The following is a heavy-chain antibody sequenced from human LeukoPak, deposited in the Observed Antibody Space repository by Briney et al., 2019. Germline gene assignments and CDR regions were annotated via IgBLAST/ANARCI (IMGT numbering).Heavy chain of an antibody. J-gene: IGHJ5*02. Sequence: SETLSLTCTVSGGSISSYYWSWIRQPPGKGLEWIGYIYYSGSTNYNPSLKSRVTISVDTSKNQFSLKLSSVTAADAAVYYCARGKEGIAATWGNWFDPWGQGTLVTVSS. CDR2: IYYSGST. V-gene: IGHV4-59*08. CDR1: GGSISSYY. D-gene: IGHD6-13*01. CDR3: ARGKEGIAATWGNWFDP.